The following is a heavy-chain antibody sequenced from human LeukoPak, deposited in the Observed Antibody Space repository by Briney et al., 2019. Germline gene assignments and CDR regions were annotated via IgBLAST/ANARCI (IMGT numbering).Heavy chain of an antibody. D-gene: IGHD6-13*01. V-gene: IGHV5-51*01. Sequence: GESLKFSCKGSGYSFTSYWIGWVRQMPGKGREWMGIIYPGDSDTRYSPSFQGQVTISADKSNSTAYLQWRSLKASDTAMYYCARRLAAAGFYFFDYWGQGTLVTVSS. J-gene: IGHJ4*02. CDR2: IYPGDSDT. CDR3: ARRLAAAGFYFFDY. CDR1: GYSFTSYW.